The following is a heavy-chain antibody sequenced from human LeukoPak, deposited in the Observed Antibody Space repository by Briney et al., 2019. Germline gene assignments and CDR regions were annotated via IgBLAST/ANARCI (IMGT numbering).Heavy chain of an antibody. D-gene: IGHD3-3*02. Sequence: GGSLRLSCAASGFIFRSHWMHWVRQTPGKGLVWVSHINNDGSGTSYADSVKGRFTITRDNAKNTLFLQMNSLRAEDTAVYYCARDGILGSHDCWGQGTLVTVSS. J-gene: IGHJ4*02. CDR1: GFIFRSHW. CDR2: INNDGSGT. CDR3: ARDGILGSHDC. V-gene: IGHV3-74*01.